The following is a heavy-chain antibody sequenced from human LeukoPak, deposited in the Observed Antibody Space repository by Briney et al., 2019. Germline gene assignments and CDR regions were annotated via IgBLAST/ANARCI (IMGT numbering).Heavy chain of an antibody. CDR3: AKGYCSGGSCSNWFDP. Sequence: GGSLRLSCAASGFTFSSYAMSWVRQAPGKGLEWVSAISGSGGRTYYADSVKGRFTISRDNSKNTLYLQMNSLRAEDTAVYYCAKGYCSGGSCSNWFDPWGQGTLVTVSS. CDR1: GFTFSSYA. J-gene: IGHJ5*02. V-gene: IGHV3-23*01. D-gene: IGHD2-15*01. CDR2: ISGSGGRT.